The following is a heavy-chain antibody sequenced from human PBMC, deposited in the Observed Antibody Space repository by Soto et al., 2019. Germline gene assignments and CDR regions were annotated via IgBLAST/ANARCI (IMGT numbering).Heavy chain of an antibody. Sequence: GGSLRLSCAASGFTFSSYGMHWVRQAPGKGLEWVAVISYDGSNKYYADSVKGRFTISRDNSKNTLYLQMNSLRAEDTAVYYCAKDRNYRSLTSYDILTGYPGDVWGQGTTVTVYS. J-gene: IGHJ6*02. D-gene: IGHD3-9*01. CDR2: ISYDGSNK. V-gene: IGHV3-30*18. CDR3: AKDRNYRSLTSYDILTGYPGDV. CDR1: GFTFSSYG.